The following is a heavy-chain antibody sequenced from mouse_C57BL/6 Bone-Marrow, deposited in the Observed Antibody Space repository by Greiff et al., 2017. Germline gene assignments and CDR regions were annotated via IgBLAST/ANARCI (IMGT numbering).Heavy chain of an antibody. CDR1: GYTFTDYY. J-gene: IGHJ4*01. Sequence: QVHVKQSGAELVRPGASVKLSCKASGYTFTDYYINWVKQRPGQGLEWIARIYPGSGNTYYNEKFKGKATLTAEKSSSTAYMQLRSLTSEDSAVYFCARYLLDAMDYWGQGTSVTVSS. V-gene: IGHV1-76*01. CDR3: ARYLLDAMDY. CDR2: IYPGSGNT. D-gene: IGHD1-1*01.